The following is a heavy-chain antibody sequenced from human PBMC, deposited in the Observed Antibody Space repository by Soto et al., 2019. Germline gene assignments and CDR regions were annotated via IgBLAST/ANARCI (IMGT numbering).Heavy chain of an antibody. D-gene: IGHD2-2*02. Sequence: EVQLVESGGGLVQPGGSLRLSCAASGFTFSSHEMNWVRQAPGKGLEWVSYISPSGATIYYADSVKGRFTISRDNARNSLYLQMNSLRAEDTAVYYCARGWYCTSTSCYTYNWFDPWGQGTLVTVSS. V-gene: IGHV3-48*03. J-gene: IGHJ5*02. CDR2: ISPSGATI. CDR1: GFTFSSHE. CDR3: ARGWYCTSTSCYTYNWFDP.